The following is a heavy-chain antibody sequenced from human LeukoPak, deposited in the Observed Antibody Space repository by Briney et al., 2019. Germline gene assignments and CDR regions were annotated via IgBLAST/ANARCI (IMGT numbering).Heavy chain of an antibody. D-gene: IGHD4-23*01. CDR2: IFTGDSKT. CDR3: ARRLYGGRSLVYFDH. CDR1: GYSFSTHW. Sequence: GESLMISCQASGYSFSTHWFGWVRHMPRGDLVGLGIIFTGDSKTNYSPSFQGQVTMSVDRSTNTTSLQWISVTAADTAMYYCARRLYGGRSLVYFDHWGRGTQVTVPS. J-gene: IGHJ4*02. V-gene: IGHV5-51*01.